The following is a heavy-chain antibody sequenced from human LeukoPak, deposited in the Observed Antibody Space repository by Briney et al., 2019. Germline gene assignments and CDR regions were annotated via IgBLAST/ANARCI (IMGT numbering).Heavy chain of an antibody. V-gene: IGHV4-39*01. D-gene: IGHD5-12*01. J-gene: IGHJ3*02. CDR3: MSSGYDAFDI. CDR1: GGSISSSSYS. Sequence: SETLSLTCTVSGGSISSSSYSWGWIRQPPGKGLEWIGSIYYSGSTYYNPSLKSRVTISVDTSKNQFSLKLSSVTAADTAVYYCMSSGYDAFDIWGQGTMVTVSS. CDR2: IYYSGST.